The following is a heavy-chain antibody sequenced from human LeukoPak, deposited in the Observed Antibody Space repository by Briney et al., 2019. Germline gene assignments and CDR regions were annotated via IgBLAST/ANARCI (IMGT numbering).Heavy chain of an antibody. CDR3: ARIQGSERQQSIMD. Sequence: ASVKVSCKASGGTFSSYAISWVRQAPGQGLEWMGGIIPIFGTANYAQKFQGRVTITADKSTSTAYMELSSLRSEDTAVYYCARIQGSERQQSIMDWGQGTMVTVSS. CDR1: GGTFSSYA. CDR2: IIPIFGTA. D-gene: IGHD6-13*01. V-gene: IGHV1-69*06. J-gene: IGHJ3*01.